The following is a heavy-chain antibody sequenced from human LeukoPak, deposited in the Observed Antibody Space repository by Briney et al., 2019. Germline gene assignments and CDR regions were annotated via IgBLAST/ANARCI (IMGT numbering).Heavy chain of an antibody. CDR1: GFTFSSYG. D-gene: IGHD5-18*01. V-gene: IGHV3-30*18. CDR2: ISYDGSNK. J-gene: IGHJ4*02. Sequence: GGSLRLSCAASGFTFSSYGMHWVRQAPGKGLEWVAVISYDGSNKCYADSVKGRFTISRDNSKNTLYLQMNSLRAEDTAVYYCAKDGGYSYGRLFDYWGQGTLVTVSS. CDR3: AKDGGYSYGRLFDY.